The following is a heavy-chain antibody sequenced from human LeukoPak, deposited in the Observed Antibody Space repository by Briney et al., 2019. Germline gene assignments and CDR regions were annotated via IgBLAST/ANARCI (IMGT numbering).Heavy chain of an antibody. J-gene: IGHJ4*02. V-gene: IGHV3-23*01. CDR1: GFTFSRYA. CDR3: ARVAGGDKYGGGDY. CDR2: ISDSGGST. D-gene: IGHD2-21*02. Sequence: SGGSLRLSCAASGFTFSRYAMSWVRQAPGKGLEWVSAISDSGGSTYYADSVKGRFTISRDNAKDTLYLQMNSLRVEDTAVYYCARVAGGDKYGGGDYWGQGALVIVSS.